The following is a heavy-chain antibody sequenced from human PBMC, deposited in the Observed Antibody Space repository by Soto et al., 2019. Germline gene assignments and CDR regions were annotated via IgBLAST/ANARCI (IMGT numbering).Heavy chain of an antibody. J-gene: IGHJ6*02. CDR1: GVTFSKFI. D-gene: IGHD6-19*01. CDR3: AKVRYSSPMGYYYGMDV. CDR2: IIPIFGTA. Sequence: ASVKVSCKASGVTFSKFIMTWVRQAPGLGLEWVGGIIPIFGTANYAQKFQGRVTITADESTSTSYMEVNNLRSEDTAVYYCAKVRYSSPMGYYYGMDVWGQGTTVTVSS. V-gene: IGHV1-69*13.